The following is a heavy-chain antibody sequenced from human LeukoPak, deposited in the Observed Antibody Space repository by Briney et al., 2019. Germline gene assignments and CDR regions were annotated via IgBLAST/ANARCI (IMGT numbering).Heavy chain of an antibody. V-gene: IGHV3-23*01. CDR1: GFTFSSYA. CDR2: ISGSGGST. J-gene: IGHJ4*02. Sequence: GFLRLSCTASGFTFSSYAMSWVRQAPGKGLEWVSGISGSGGSTFYADSVKGRFTISRDNSKNTLYLQMKNLRADDTAVFYCAKALAEAGTVGFFDYWGQGTLLTVSS. D-gene: IGHD6-13*01. CDR3: AKALAEAGTVGFFDY.